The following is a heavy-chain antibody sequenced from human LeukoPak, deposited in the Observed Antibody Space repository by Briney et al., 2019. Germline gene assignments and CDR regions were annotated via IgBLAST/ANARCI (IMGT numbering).Heavy chain of an antibody. Sequence: ASVKVSCKASGYTFTGYYMHWVRQAPEQGLEWMGWINPNSGGTNYAQKFQGRVTMTRDTSISTAYMELSRLRSDDTAVYYCARGGWLQFVDAFDIWGQGTMVTVSS. CDR3: ARGGWLQFVDAFDI. CDR1: GYTFTGYY. J-gene: IGHJ3*02. CDR2: INPNSGGT. V-gene: IGHV1-2*02. D-gene: IGHD5-24*01.